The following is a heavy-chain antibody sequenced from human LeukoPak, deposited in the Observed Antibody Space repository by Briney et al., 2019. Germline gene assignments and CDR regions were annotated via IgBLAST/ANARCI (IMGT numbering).Heavy chain of an antibody. D-gene: IGHD3-3*01. CDR1: GGTFSSYA. Sequence: SVKVSCKASGGTFSSYAISWVRQAPGQGLEWMGGIIPIFGTANYAQKFQGRVTITTGESTSTAYMELSSLRSEDTAVYYCARAAGFLEWFHRGYYMDVWDKGTTVTVSS. CDR3: ARAAGFLEWFHRGYYMDV. J-gene: IGHJ6*03. CDR2: IIPIFGTA. V-gene: IGHV1-69*05.